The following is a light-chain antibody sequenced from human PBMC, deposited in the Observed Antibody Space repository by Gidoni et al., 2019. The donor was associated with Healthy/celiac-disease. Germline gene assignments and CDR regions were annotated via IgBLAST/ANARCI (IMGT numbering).Light chain of an antibody. Sequence: SYELTQPPSVSVSPGPTARITCSGNAFAKQYAYWYHQKPGQAPVLVIYKDSERPSGIPERFSGSSSGTTVTLTISGVQAEDEADYYCQSADSSGTYWVFGGGTKLTVL. V-gene: IGLV3-25*02. CDR3: QSADSSGTYWV. CDR1: AFAKQY. J-gene: IGLJ3*02. CDR2: KDS.